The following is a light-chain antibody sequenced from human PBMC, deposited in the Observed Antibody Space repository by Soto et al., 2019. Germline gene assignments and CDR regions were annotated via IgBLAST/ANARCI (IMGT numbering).Light chain of an antibody. CDR3: QQYGGSPLT. CDR1: QSVSNNY. Sequence: EIVLTQSPGTLSLSPGERATLSCRASQSVSNNYLAWYQQKPGQAPRLLIYGASGRSTGIPDRFSGSGSGTDFTLTISRLEPEDFAVYFCQQYGGSPLTFGQGTKVESK. V-gene: IGKV3-20*01. J-gene: IGKJ1*01. CDR2: GAS.